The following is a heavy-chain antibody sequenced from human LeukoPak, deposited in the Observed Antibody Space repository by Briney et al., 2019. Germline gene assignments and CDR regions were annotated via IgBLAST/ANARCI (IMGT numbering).Heavy chain of an antibody. J-gene: IGHJ4*02. CDR2: ISYDGSNK. D-gene: IGHD1-26*01. CDR3: AREGGVGATVDY. V-gene: IGHV3-30*04. CDR1: GFIFSSYA. Sequence: GRSLRLSCAASGFIFSSYAMHWVRQAPGKGLEWVAVISYDGSNKYYADSVKGRFTISRDNSKNTLYLQMNSLRAEDTAVYYCAREGGVGATVDYWGRGTLVTVSS.